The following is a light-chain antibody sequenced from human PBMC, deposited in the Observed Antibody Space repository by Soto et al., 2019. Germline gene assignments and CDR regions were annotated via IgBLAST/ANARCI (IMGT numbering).Light chain of an antibody. CDR1: RIERQS. Sequence: SYELTQPPSVSVAPGQTARITCGGDRIERQSVHWYQQKPGQAPVLVLYDDDDRPSEIPERFSGSNSGNTATLTISRVEAGDEADYYCHVWDLRSERLVFGPGTKVTVL. CDR2: DDD. J-gene: IGLJ1*01. V-gene: IGLV3-21*02. CDR3: HVWDLRSERLV.